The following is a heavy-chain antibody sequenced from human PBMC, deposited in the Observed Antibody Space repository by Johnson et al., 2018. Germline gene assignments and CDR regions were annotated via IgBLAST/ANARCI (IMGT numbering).Heavy chain of an antibody. CDR1: GFTFSSYV. V-gene: IGHV3-23*04. CDR3: AKLGIGAFDV. Sequence: EVQLVESGGGLVQPGGSLRLSCAASGFTFSSYVMTWVRQAPGKGLEWVSTLSGRGGSTYYADSVKGRFTVSRDNSKNTLYLQMNSLRAEDTAVYYCAKLGIGAFDVWGQGTMVTVSS. D-gene: IGHD7-27*01. CDR2: LSGRGGST. J-gene: IGHJ3*01.